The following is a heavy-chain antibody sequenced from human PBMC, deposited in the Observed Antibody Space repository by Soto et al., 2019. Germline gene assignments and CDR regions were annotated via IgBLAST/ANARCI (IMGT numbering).Heavy chain of an antibody. CDR3: ACCERMMCGY. D-gene: IGHD2-21*01. CDR1: GGTFSTYA. J-gene: IGHJ4*02. V-gene: IGHV1-69*12. Sequence: QVQLVQSGAEVKKPGSSVKVSCKASGGTFSTYAVSWVRQAPGQGLEWMGGIIPIFGTTKYAQEFQGRVSITADESTSTAYMELSSLRSEDTAIYYCACCERMMCGYWGQGTQVTVSS. CDR2: IIPIFGTT.